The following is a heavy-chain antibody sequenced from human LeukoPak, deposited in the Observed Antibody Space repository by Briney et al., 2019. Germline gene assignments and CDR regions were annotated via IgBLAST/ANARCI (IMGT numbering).Heavy chain of an antibody. D-gene: IGHD6-19*01. V-gene: IGHV3-21*01. J-gene: IGHJ4*02. CDR2: ISSSSSYI. Sequence: GGSLRLSCAASGFTFSSHSMNWVRQAPGKGLEWVSSISSSSSYIYYADSVKGRFTISRDNAKNSLYLQMNSLRAEDTAVYYCARDRVDSSGWYYFDYWGQGTLVTVSS. CDR3: ARDRVDSSGWYYFDY. CDR1: GFTFSSHS.